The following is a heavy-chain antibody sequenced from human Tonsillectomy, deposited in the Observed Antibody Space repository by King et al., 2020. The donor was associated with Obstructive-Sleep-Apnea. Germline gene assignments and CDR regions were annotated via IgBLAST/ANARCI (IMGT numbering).Heavy chain of an antibody. Sequence: VQLVQSGAEVKKPGASVKVSCKASGYTFTSYDINWVRQATGQGLEWMGWMNHNSAITDYAQKFQGRVTLTMNTSISTAYMDLGSLRSEDTAVYYCARRRGSGSSDYWGQGTLVTVSS. D-gene: IGHD3-10*01. CDR3: ARRRGSGSSDY. CDR2: MNHNSAIT. V-gene: IGHV1-8*01. CDR1: GYTFTSYD. J-gene: IGHJ4*02.